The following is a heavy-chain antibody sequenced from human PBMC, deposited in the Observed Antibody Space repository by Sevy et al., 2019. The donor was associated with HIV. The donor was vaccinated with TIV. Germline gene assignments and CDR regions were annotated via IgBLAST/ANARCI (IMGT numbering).Heavy chain of an antibody. CDR3: LTRESASSGWYASDAFDI. J-gene: IGHJ3*02. V-gene: IGHV3-23*01. CDR1: GFTFSSYA. Sequence: GGFLRLSCAASGFTFSSYAMSWVRQAPGKGLEWVSAISGSGGSTYYADSVKGRFTISRDNSKNKLYLQMNSLRAEDTAVYYCLTRESASSGWYASDAFDIWGQGTMVTVSS. CDR2: ISGSGGST. D-gene: IGHD6-19*01.